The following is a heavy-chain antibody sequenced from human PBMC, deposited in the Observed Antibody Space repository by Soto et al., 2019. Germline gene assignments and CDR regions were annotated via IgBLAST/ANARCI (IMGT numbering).Heavy chain of an antibody. Sequence: GGSLRLSCAASGFTFSSYAMHWVRQAPGKGLVWVSRINSDGSSTSYADSVKGRFTISRDNAKNTLYLQMNSLRAEDTAVYYCARDIGYCSGGSGYLWNYFDYWGQGTLVTVSS. CDR1: GFTFSSYA. V-gene: IGHV3-74*01. CDR2: INSDGSST. J-gene: IGHJ4*02. D-gene: IGHD2-15*01. CDR3: ARDIGYCSGGSGYLWNYFDY.